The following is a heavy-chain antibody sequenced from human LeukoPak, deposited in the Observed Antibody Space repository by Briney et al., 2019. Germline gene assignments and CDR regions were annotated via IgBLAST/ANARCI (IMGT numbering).Heavy chain of an antibody. V-gene: IGHV3-30*02. D-gene: IGHD3-10*01. CDR3: AKLVDYYGSGSYIGIDY. CDR2: IRYDGSNK. J-gene: IGHJ4*02. CDR1: GFTFSGYG. Sequence: GGSLRLSCAASGFTFSGYGMHWVRQAPGKGLEWVAFIRYDGSNKYYADSVRGRFTISRDNSKNTLYLQMNSLRAEDTAVYYCAKLVDYYGSGSYIGIDYWGQGTVVTVSS.